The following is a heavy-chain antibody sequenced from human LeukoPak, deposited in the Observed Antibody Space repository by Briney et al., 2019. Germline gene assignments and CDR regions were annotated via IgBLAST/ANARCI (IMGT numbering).Heavy chain of an antibody. Sequence: GGSLRLSCAASGFTFSSYAMSWVPQAPGKGLEWVSAITDSGDDTYHADSVKGRFTISRDNSKSTLFLQMNTLRAEDTAVYYCAKGSSSGRPYFFDYWGQGTLVTVSS. CDR1: GFTFSSYA. CDR2: ITDSGDDT. J-gene: IGHJ4*02. CDR3: AKGSSSGRPYFFDY. D-gene: IGHD6-19*01. V-gene: IGHV3-23*01.